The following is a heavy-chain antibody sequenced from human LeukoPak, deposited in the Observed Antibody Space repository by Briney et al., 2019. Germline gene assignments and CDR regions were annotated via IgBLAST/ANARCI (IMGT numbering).Heavy chain of an antibody. CDR1: GFNFADEA. CDR2: IRRKASGGAI. J-gene: IGHJ3*01. Sequence: GGSLRLSCTTSGFNFADEALSWFRQAPGKGLEWVGFIRRKASGGAIEYAASVKGRFTISRDDSNGIAYLQMNSLKTEDTAVYYCTTDNLLSGGSGDDIFDVWGQGTMVTDSS. CDR3: TTDNLLSGGSGDDIFDV. V-gene: IGHV3-49*03. D-gene: IGHD2-15*01.